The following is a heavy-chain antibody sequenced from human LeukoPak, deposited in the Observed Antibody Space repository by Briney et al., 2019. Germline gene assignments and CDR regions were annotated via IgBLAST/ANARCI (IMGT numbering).Heavy chain of an antibody. J-gene: IGHJ4*02. D-gene: IGHD5-12*01. V-gene: IGHV3-48*03. Sequence: GGSLRLSCEASGFTFSTYEMNWVRQAPGKGLEWVSYISSSGSTLYYADSVKGRFTISRDNAKSSLYLQMNSLRDEDTAVYYCARDHGYAFDYWGQGTLVTVSS. CDR1: GFTFSTYE. CDR3: ARDHGYAFDY. CDR2: ISSSGSTL.